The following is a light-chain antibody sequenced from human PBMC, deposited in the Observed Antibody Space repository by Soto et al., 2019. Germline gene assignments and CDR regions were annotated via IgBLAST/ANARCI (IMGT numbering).Light chain of an antibody. CDR1: QTLSSRH. CDR3: QQYGYSRT. CDR2: GSS. V-gene: IGKV3-20*01. J-gene: IGKJ1*01. Sequence: VLTQSPGTLSLSPGERATLSCRASQTLSSRHLAWYQQKPGQAPRLLIYGSSSRATDIPDRFSGSGSGTDFTLTISTLEPEDLAIYYCQQYGYSRTFGQGTKVEIK.